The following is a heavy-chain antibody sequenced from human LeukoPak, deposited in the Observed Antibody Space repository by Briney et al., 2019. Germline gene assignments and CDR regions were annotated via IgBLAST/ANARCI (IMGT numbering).Heavy chain of an antibody. Sequence: PGGSLRLSCAASGFTFSSYWMQWVRQGPGGGLVWVSRINSDGGSTMYADSVKGRFTISRDNAKNSLYLQMNSLRAEDTAVYYCARGKQQWLVTGWFDPWGQGTLVTVSS. J-gene: IGHJ5*02. D-gene: IGHD6-19*01. CDR2: INSDGGST. CDR1: GFTFSSYW. V-gene: IGHV3-74*03. CDR3: ARGKQQWLVTGWFDP.